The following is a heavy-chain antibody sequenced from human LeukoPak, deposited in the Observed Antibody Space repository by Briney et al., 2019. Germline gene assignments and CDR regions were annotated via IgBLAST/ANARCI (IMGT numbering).Heavy chain of an antibody. J-gene: IGHJ5*02. V-gene: IGHV5-51*01. D-gene: IGHD2-21*01. Sequence: GESLKISCKGSGYSFTSYWIGWVRQMPGKGLEWIGIIYPGDSDTRYSPSFQGQDTISADKSISTAYLQWSSLKASDTAMYYCARRVMAAVGWFDPWGQGTLVTVSS. CDR3: ARRVMAAVGWFDP. CDR1: GYSFTSYW. CDR2: IYPGDSDT.